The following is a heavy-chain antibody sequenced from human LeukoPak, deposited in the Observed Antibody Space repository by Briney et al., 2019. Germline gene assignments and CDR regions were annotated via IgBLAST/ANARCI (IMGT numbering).Heavy chain of an antibody. CDR1: GFTFSSYS. CDR2: ISSSSSYI. V-gene: IGHV3-21*01. D-gene: IGHD3-16*02. J-gene: IGHJ4*02. CDR3: ARGERLGELSHDIDY. Sequence: GGSLRLSCAASGFTFSSYSMNWVRQAPGKGLEWVSSISSSSSYIYYADSVKGRFTVSRDNAKNSLYLQMNSLRAEDTAVYYCARGERLGELSHDIDYWGQGTLVTVSS.